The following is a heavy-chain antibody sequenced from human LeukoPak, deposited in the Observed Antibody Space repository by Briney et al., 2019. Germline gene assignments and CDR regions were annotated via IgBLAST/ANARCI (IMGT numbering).Heavy chain of an antibody. D-gene: IGHD2-15*01. CDR3: ARRPRYCSGGSCYLDY. Sequence: GESLKISCKASGFSFTTYWIGWVRQMPGKGLEWMGIIYPGDSDTRYSPSFQGQVTISADKSITTAYLQWSSLKASDTAMYYCARRPRYCSGGSCYLDYWGQGTLVTVSS. CDR1: GFSFTTYW. J-gene: IGHJ4*02. CDR2: IYPGDSDT. V-gene: IGHV5-51*01.